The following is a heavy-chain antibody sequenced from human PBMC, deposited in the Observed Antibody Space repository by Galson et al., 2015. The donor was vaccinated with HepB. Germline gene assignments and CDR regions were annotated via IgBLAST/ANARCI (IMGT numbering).Heavy chain of an antibody. J-gene: IGHJ4*02. CDR2: ISSSRSYI. CDR3: ATAEYSGSYYTTFYFDY. D-gene: IGHD1-26*01. V-gene: IGHV3-11*06. CDR1: GFTFSDYY. Sequence: FLRLSCAASGFTFSDYYMCWIGQAPGKGLEWVSYISSSRSYIHYADSVEGRFTLSRDNAKNSLYLQMNSLRAEDTAVYYCATAEYSGSYYTTFYFDYWGQATLVTVSS.